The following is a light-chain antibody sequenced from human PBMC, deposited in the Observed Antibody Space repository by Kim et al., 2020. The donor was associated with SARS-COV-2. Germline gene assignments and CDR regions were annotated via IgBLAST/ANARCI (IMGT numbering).Light chain of an antibody. V-gene: IGLV7-46*01. CDR2: DTN. CDR1: TGTVNSGHY. CDR3: LLSSGGVRV. J-gene: IGLJ3*02. Sequence: PGGTVTLTCESSTGTVNSGHYPYWSQQRPGQTPRTLIYDTNYKPSWTPARFSGSLLGGKAALTLSGAQPDDEADYYCLLSSGGVRVFGGGTQLTVL.